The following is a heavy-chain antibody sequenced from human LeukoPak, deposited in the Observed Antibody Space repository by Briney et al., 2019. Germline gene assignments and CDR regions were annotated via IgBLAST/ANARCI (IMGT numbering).Heavy chain of an antibody. CDR3: AKDSGGYSYGYFQSFDY. J-gene: IGHJ4*02. CDR2: ISPTGVNT. Sequence: GGSLRLSCAASGFTFSNYDMTWVRQAPGKGLEWVSSISPTGVNTYYADSVKGRFTISRDNSKKTLYLQMNSLRAEDTAVYYCAKDSGGYSYGYFQSFDYWGQGTLVTVSS. D-gene: IGHD5-18*01. V-gene: IGHV3-23*01. CDR1: GFTFSNYD.